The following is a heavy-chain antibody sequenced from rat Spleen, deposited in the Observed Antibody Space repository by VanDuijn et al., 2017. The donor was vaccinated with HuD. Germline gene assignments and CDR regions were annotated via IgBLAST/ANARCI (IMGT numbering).Heavy chain of an antibody. V-gene: IGHV3-3*01. J-gene: IGHJ3*01. CDR1: GHSITSGYR. CDR3: ARSDGTHYYLPFAY. CDR2: INSAGST. Sequence: EVQLQESGPGLVKPSQSLSLTCSVTGHSITSGYRWNWIRKFPGNRLEWMGYINSAGSTIYNPPLESRISITRDTFKNQFFLQVNSVTSEDTASYYCARSDGTHYYLPFAYWGQGTLVTVSS. D-gene: IGHD1-12*02.